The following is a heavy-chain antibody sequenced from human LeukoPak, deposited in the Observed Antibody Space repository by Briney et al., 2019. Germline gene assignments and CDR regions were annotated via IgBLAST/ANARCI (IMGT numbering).Heavy chain of an antibody. V-gene: IGHV3-23*01. CDR3: AKDRSIGTYYTFDH. J-gene: IGHJ4*02. D-gene: IGHD1-26*01. CDR2: ISASGVMT. CDR1: GFTFTNYA. Sequence: GGSLRLSCAASGFTFTNYAMTWVRQAPGKGLEWVSSISASGVMTYYADSVKGWFTVSRDTSKNSLYLQMSSLTAADTAVYYCAKDRSIGTYYTFDHWGQGTLVTVSS.